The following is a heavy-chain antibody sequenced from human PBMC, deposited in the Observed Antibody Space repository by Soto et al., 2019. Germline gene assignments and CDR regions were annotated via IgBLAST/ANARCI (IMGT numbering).Heavy chain of an antibody. V-gene: IGHV1-18*01. CDR3: ASGWFGEFVYYFDY. J-gene: IGHJ4*02. Sequence: GASVKVSCEACGYTFNTFGITWVRQATGQGLEWMGCVSAYSGNTNYARKLQGRVTMTTDTSTSTAYMELRSLRSDDTAVYYCASGWFGEFVYYFDYWGQGTLVTVS. CDR2: VSAYSGNT. D-gene: IGHD3-10*01. CDR1: GYTFNTFG.